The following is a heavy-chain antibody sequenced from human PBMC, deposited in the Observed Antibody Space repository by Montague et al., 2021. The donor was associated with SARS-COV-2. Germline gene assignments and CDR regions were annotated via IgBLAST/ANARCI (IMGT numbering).Heavy chain of an antibody. V-gene: IGHV3-23*01. D-gene: IGHD3-10*01. CDR2: VTGDGLTK. Sequence: SLRLSCAASGFTLRSFALSCFRQASGQGLEWISPVTGDGLTKYYAHSMKGRFIISRDNSKYTLYLQMNSLRAEHTATYDCAKTALCNGDGGLDYFDYGGQGTLVTGST. J-gene: IGHJ4*02. CDR1: GFTLRSFA. CDR3: AKTALCNGDGGLDYFDY.